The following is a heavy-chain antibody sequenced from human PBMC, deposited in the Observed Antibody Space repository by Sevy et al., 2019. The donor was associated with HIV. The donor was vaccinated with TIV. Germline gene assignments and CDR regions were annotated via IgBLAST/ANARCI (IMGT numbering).Heavy chain of an antibody. J-gene: IGHJ6*02. V-gene: IGHV3-30*18. CDR3: AKDQRWLQAYCYYGMDV. CDR1: GFTFSVYG. D-gene: IGHD5-12*01. Sequence: GGSLRLSCAASGFTFSVYGMHWVRQAPGKGLEWVVVISYDGSNKYYADSVKGRFTISRDNSKNTLYLQMNSLRAEDTAVYYCAKDQRWLQAYCYYGMDVWGQGTTVTVSS. CDR2: ISYDGSNK.